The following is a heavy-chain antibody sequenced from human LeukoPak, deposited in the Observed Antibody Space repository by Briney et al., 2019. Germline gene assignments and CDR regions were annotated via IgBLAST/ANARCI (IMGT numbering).Heavy chain of an antibody. CDR2: ISSSGATI. CDR1: GCSFSSYE. CDR3: ARGGAYCGGDCYPEIDY. D-gene: IGHD2-21*02. V-gene: IGHV3-48*03. Sequence: PGGSLRLSWVAAGCSFSSYEMSWVRQAPGKGLEWVSYISSSGATIYYADSVKGRFTISRDNAKNSLSLQMYRLRDDDTAVYYCARGGAYCGGDCYPEIDYWGQGTLVTVSS. J-gene: IGHJ4*02.